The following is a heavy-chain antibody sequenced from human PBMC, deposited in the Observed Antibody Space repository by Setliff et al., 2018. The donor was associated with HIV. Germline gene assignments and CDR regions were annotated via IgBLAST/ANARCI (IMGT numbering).Heavy chain of an antibody. CDR2: IILDSGHT. V-gene: IGHV1-58*02. CDR1: GLDFTDSV. Sequence: GPSVKVSCKAPGLDFTDSVMQWVRLAGGQRLEWIGWIILDSGHTDYAQRFQGRVTITSDMSTSTGYMELSSLRSEDTAVYYCAATVVAATSGYYGMDVWGQGTTVTVSS. CDR3: AATVVAATSGYYGMDV. J-gene: IGHJ6*02. D-gene: IGHD2-15*01.